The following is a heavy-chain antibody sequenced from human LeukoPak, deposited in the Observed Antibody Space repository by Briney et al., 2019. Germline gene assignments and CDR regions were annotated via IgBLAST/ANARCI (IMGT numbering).Heavy chain of an antibody. J-gene: IGHJ5*02. V-gene: IGHV3-21*01. Sequence: GGSLRLSCAASGFTFSSYIMNWVRQAPGKGLEWVSSISSSSSYIYYADSVKGRFTISRDNAKNSLYLQMNSLRAEDTAVYYCARESNTAARPWGQGTLVTVSS. D-gene: IGHD6-6*01. CDR3: ARESNTAARP. CDR2: ISSSSSYI. CDR1: GFTFSSYI.